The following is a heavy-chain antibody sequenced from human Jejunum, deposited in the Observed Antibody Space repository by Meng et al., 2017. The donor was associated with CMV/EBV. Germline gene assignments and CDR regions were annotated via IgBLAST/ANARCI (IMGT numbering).Heavy chain of an antibody. CDR2: INGGNGKT. Sequence: QGQRVQSGADVKKPVASLKVSCKASGYTFTSYAIHWVRQAPGQRLEWMGWINGGNGKTKYSQKFQGRVTITRDTSASTAYMELSSLRSEDTAVYYCARDVVVPAALTVRIDYWGQGTLVTVSS. V-gene: IGHV1-3*01. J-gene: IGHJ4*02. CDR1: GYTFTSYA. CDR3: ARDVVVPAALTVRIDY. D-gene: IGHD2-2*01.